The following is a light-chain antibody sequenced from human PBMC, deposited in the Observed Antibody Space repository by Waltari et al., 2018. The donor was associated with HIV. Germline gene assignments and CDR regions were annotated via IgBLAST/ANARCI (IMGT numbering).Light chain of an antibody. CDR3: QHYNHGPPLT. V-gene: IGKV3-15*01. Sequence: EIVMTQSPATLSGFPGERATLSCRASQSVSSHLAWYQPTPGQAPRPLLYGSSTRAPGIPARFSGSGSGTEFTLTISCLQSEDFAVYYCQHYNHGPPLTFGGGTKVEIK. CDR2: GSS. CDR1: QSVSSH. J-gene: IGKJ4*01.